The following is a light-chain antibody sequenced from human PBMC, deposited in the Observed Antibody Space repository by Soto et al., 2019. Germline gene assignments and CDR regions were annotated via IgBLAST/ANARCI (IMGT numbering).Light chain of an antibody. V-gene: IGKV3-20*01. CDR2: AAS. CDR1: QSVSASY. J-gene: IGKJ5*01. CDR3: QQYGNSPAIT. Sequence: DIVLTQSPGTLSLSPGERATLSCRASQSVSASYLAWYQQKPGQAPRLLIYAASSRATGIPDRFSGSGSGTDFTLTVSRLEPEDFAVYYCQQYGNSPAITFGQGTRLDIK.